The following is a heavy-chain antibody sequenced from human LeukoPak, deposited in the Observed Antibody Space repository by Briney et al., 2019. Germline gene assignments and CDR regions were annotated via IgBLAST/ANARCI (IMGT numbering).Heavy chain of an antibody. CDR1: GFIFNAHW. V-gene: IGHV3-30*18. CDR2: ISYDGSNK. Sequence: GGSLRLSCAASGFIFNAHWMHWIRQAPGKGLEWVAVISYDGSNKYYADSVKGRFTISRDNSKNTLYLQMNSLRAEDTAVYYCAKDRGASFDYGGQGTLVTVSS. CDR3: AKDRGASFDY. J-gene: IGHJ4*02. D-gene: IGHD1-26*01.